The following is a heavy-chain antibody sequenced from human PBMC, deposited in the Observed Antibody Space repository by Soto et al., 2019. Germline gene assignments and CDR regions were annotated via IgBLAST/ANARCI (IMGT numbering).Heavy chain of an antibody. CDR2: IYHNGDT. Sequence: QVQLQESGPGLVKPSETLSLTCTVSGGSIRSYYWSWIRQPPGKGLEWIRYIYHNGDTNYNPSLKSRVTISLDTFRGQISLRLSSVTAADTALYYCARKSGYDYNGMDVWGQGTTVTVSS. CDR3: ARKSGYDYNGMDV. V-gene: IGHV4-59*01. D-gene: IGHD3-3*01. J-gene: IGHJ6*02. CDR1: GGSIRSYY.